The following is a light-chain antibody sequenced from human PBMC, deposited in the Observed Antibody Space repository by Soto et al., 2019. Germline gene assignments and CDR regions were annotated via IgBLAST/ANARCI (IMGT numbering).Light chain of an antibody. V-gene: IGKV3-11*01. Sequence: VLTQSPVTLSLSPGDRATLSCRASQSVSTYLAWYRQVPGQHPRLLIYDTTNRAAGIPPRFSGSRSGTDFTLTISSVEPEDFALYYCHQRNTFGQGTRLEIK. CDR1: QSVSTY. CDR3: HQRNT. J-gene: IGKJ5*01. CDR2: DTT.